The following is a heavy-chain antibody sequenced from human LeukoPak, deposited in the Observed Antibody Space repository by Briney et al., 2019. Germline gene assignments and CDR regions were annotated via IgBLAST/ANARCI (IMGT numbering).Heavy chain of an antibody. CDR2: INHSGST. Sequence: PSETLSLTCAVYGGSFSGYYWSWIRQPPGKGLEWIGEINHSGSTNYNPSLKSRVTISVDTSKNQFSLKLSSMTAADTAVYYCARAHSYGPYPFDYWGQGTLVTVSS. CDR1: GGSFSGYY. V-gene: IGHV4-34*01. D-gene: IGHD5-18*01. CDR3: ARAHSYGPYPFDY. J-gene: IGHJ4*02.